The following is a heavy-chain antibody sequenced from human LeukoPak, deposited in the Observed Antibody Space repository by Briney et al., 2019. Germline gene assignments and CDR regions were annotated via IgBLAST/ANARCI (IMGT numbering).Heavy chain of an antibody. D-gene: IGHD6-13*01. CDR3: ARGPRILAAGSYYFDY. J-gene: IGHJ4*02. Sequence: PGGSLRLSCAASGFSFKDYYFSWIRQAPGKGLEGVSFINVNGGAMYYADFVKGRFTISRDNAKSSLYLEMNSLRVEDTAVYYCARGPRILAAGSYYFDYWGQGSLVTVSS. V-gene: IGHV3-11*01. CDR1: GFSFKDYY. CDR2: INVNGGAM.